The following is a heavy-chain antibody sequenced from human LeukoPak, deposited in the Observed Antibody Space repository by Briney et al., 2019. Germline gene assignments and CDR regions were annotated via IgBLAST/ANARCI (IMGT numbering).Heavy chain of an antibody. Sequence: GGSLRLSCAASGFTFSSDWMHWVRQAPGKGLVWVSRINEDGSTTNYADSVKGRSTIFRDNAKNTLYLQMNSLRAEDTAVYYCVRDLGGRSGHWGQGTLVTVSS. V-gene: IGHV3-74*01. CDR3: VRDLGGRSGH. CDR2: INEDGSTT. J-gene: IGHJ4*02. CDR1: GFTFSSDW. D-gene: IGHD1-26*01.